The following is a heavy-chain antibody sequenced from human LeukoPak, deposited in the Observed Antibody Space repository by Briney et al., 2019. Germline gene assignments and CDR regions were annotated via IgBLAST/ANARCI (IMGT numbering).Heavy chain of an antibody. Sequence: PGGSLRLSCAVSGFTFSSYGVLWVRQAPGKGLEWVGDIWYEGSNKYYGDSVQGRFTISRDNSKNTLYLQMNSLRAEDMAVYYCARDAAAAAGTAYYYYGMDVWGQGTTVTVSS. CDR2: IWYEGSNK. D-gene: IGHD6-13*01. J-gene: IGHJ6*02. CDR1: GFTFSSYG. V-gene: IGHV3-33*01. CDR3: ARDAAAAAGTAYYYYGMDV.